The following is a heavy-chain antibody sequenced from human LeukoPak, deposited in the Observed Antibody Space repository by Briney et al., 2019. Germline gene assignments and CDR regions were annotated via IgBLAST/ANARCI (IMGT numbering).Heavy chain of an antibody. J-gene: IGHJ6*03. D-gene: IGHD3-3*01. CDR3: ARLTWSGYYRLRVGYYYMDV. CDR2: IYPGDSDT. V-gene: IGHV5-51*01. CDR1: GYSFTSYW. Sequence: GESLKISCKGSGYSFTSYWIGWVRQMPGKGLEWMGIIYPGDSDTRYSPSFQGQVTTSADKSISTAYLQWSSLKASDTAMYYCARLTWSGYYRLRVGYYYMDVWGKGTTVTVSS.